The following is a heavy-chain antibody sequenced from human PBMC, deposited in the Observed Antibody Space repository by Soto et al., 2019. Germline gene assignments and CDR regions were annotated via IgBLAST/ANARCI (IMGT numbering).Heavy chain of an antibody. Sequence: GSLRLSCAASGFTFSSYGMHWVRQAPGKGLEWVAVIWYDGSNKYYADSVKGRFTISRDNSKNTLYLQMNSLRAEDTAVYYCARDLNYDSSGYYDYYYYGMDVWGQGTTVTVSS. CDR1: GFTFSSYG. CDR3: ARDLNYDSSGYYDYYYYGMDV. D-gene: IGHD3-22*01. CDR2: IWYDGSNK. V-gene: IGHV3-33*01. J-gene: IGHJ6*02.